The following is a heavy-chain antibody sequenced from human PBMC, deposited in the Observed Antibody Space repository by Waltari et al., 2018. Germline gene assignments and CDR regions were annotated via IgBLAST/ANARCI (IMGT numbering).Heavy chain of an antibody. D-gene: IGHD3-3*01. CDR3: AGHTIFGVVIRDY. J-gene: IGHJ4*02. V-gene: IGHV4-34*01. CDR1: GGSFSGYY. CDR2: INHSGST. Sequence: QVQLQQWGAGLLKPSETLSLTCAVYGGSFSGYYWSWIRQPPGKGLEWSGEINHSGSTNYNPSLKSRVTISVDTSKNQFSLKLSSVTAADTAVYYCAGHTIFGVVIRDYWGQGTLVTVSS.